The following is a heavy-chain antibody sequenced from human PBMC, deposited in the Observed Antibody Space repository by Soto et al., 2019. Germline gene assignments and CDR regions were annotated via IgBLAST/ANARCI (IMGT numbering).Heavy chain of an antibody. CDR3: GRSVVGATGEILYNAMDV. CDR1: GYTFTTYA. D-gene: IGHD1-26*01. CDR2: INPASGHT. Sequence: ASVKVSCKASGYTFTTYALHWVRQAPGQRPEWMGWINPASGHTKYSKKFQDRVTITRDTSAGTGYMELSSLRSEDTAVYYCGRSVVGATGEILYNAMDVWGQGTTVTVSS. V-gene: IGHV1-3*01. J-gene: IGHJ6*02.